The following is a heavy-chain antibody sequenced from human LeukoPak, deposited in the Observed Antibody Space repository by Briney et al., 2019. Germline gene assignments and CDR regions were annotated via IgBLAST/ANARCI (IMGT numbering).Heavy chain of an antibody. CDR1: GGSFSSHA. CDR2: IIPIFGTA. D-gene: IGHD6-19*01. Sequence: SVKVSCKASGGSFSSHAISWVRQAPGQGLEWMGGIIPIFGTANYARKFQGRVTMTRDTSTSTVYMELSSLRSEDTAVYYCARDDIAVAGPDAFDIWGQGTMVTVSS. CDR3: ARDDIAVAGPDAFDI. J-gene: IGHJ3*02. V-gene: IGHV1-69*05.